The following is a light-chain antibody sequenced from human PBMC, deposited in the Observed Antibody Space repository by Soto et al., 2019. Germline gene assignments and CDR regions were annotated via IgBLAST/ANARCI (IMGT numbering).Light chain of an antibody. Sequence: QSVLTQPPSVSGAPGQRVTISCTGSRSNIGAGYDVHWYQQLPGTAPKLLIHGNSNRPSGVPDRFSGSKSGTSASLAITGLKAEDEADYHCQSYDSSMSGYVFGTGTKVTVL. V-gene: IGLV1-40*01. J-gene: IGLJ1*01. CDR2: GNS. CDR3: QSYDSSMSGYV. CDR1: RSNIGAGYD.